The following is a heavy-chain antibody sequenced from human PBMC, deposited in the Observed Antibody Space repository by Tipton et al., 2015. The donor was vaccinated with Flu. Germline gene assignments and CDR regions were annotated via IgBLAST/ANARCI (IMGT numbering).Heavy chain of an antibody. J-gene: IGHJ5*02. Sequence: TLSLTCTVSGGSISSYYWSWIRQPPGKGLEWIGYIYYSGSTNYNPSLKSRVTISVDTSKNQFSLKLSSVTAGDTAVYYCARDLWSAYPAPWGQGTLVTVSS. V-gene: IGHV4-59*01. D-gene: IGHD2-2*02. CDR2: IYYSGST. CDR1: GGSISSYY. CDR3: ARDLWSAYPAP.